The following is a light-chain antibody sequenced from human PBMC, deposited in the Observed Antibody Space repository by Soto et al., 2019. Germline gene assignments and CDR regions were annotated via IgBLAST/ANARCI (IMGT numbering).Light chain of an antibody. Sequence: LVLTQSPGTLSLSPGERATLSCRASQGMSSNYLAWYQQKPGQAPRLLIYGTSNRATGIPDRFSGSGSGTDFTLTISRLEPEDCAVYYCQQYGTLPPRYTFGQGTKLEIK. V-gene: IGKV3-20*01. CDR3: QQYGTLPPRYT. CDR1: QGMSSNY. J-gene: IGKJ2*01. CDR2: GTS.